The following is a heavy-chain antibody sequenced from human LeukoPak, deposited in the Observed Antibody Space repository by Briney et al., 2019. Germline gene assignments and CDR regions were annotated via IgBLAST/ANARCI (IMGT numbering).Heavy chain of an antibody. J-gene: IGHJ4*02. Sequence: PSGTLSLTCAVASGSIFSSKRWSWVRQPPGKGLEWIGQIFHSGSTSYSPSLKSRVTISLDKSKNQFSLNLTSVTAADTAVYYCARDLMGIAYRGAFYYWGQGTLVTVSS. CDR1: SGSIFSSKR. V-gene: IGHV4-4*02. CDR3: ARDLMGIAYRGAFYY. D-gene: IGHD6-13*01. CDR2: IFHSGST.